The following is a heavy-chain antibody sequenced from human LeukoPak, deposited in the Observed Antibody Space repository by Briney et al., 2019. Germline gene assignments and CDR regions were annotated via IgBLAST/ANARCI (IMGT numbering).Heavy chain of an antibody. CDR3: ARASDDSSGYYVYFQH. CDR2: ISYSGGRK. J-gene: IGHJ1*01. Sequence: GGSLRLSCVASGFRFSGYAIHWVRQAPGKGLEWVALISYSGGRKDYADSVKGRFTIDRDNSKNTVYLQMNSLRAEDTAVYYCARASDDSSGYYVYFQHWGQGTLVTVSS. V-gene: IGHV3-30*04. CDR1: GFRFSGYA. D-gene: IGHD3-22*01.